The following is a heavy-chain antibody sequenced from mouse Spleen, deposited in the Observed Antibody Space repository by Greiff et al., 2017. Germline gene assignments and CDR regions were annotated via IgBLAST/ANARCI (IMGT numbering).Heavy chain of an antibody. CDR1: GYSITSGYY. V-gene: IGHV3-6*01. CDR2: ISYDGSN. J-gene: IGHJ2*01. D-gene: IGHD2-10*02. Sequence: EVKLMESGPGLVKPSQSLSLTCSVTGYSITSGYYWNWIRQFPGNKLEWMGYISYDGSNNYNPSLKNRISITRDTSKNQFFLKLNSVTTEDTATYYCASKKYGNFDYWGQGTTLTVSS. CDR3: ASKKYGNFDY.